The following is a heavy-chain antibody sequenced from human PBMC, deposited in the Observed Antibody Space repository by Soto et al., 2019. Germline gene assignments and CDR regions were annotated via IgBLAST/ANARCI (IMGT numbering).Heavy chain of an antibody. Sequence: QVQLQESGPGLVKPSQTLSLTCTVSGGSISSGAYYWSWIRQPPGKGLEWIGYIYYSGSTYYNPSLKSRVTISVDTSKNQFSLKLSSVTAADTAVYYCASARVVRGTIAGFDPWGKGTLVTVSS. CDR1: GGSISSGAYY. J-gene: IGHJ5*02. CDR2: IYYSGST. V-gene: IGHV4-30-4*01. D-gene: IGHD3-3*01. CDR3: ASARVVRGTIAGFDP.